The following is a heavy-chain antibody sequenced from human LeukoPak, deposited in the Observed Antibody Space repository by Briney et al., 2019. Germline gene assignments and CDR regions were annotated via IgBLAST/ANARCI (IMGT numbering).Heavy chain of an antibody. CDR1: GYTFTNFY. V-gene: IGHV1-46*01. CDR2: INCSGGTT. Sequence: ASVKISCKTSGYTFTNFYLHWVRQAPGQGLEWMGIINCSGGTTNYAQKFQGRVSITRDTSTSAVYMDLSRLRSEDTAVYYCARGSSVWFDYWGQGTLVTVSS. CDR3: ARGSSVWFDY. D-gene: IGHD6-19*01. J-gene: IGHJ4*02.